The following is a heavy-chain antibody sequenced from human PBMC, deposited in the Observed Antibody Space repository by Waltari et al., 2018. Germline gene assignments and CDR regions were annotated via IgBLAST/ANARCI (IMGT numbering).Heavy chain of an antibody. Sequence: QVQLQESGPGLVKPSEPLSLTCAVPAYSISSGYYWGWIRQPPGKGLEWIGSIYHSGSTYYNPSLKSRVTISVDTSKNQFSLKLSSVTAADTAVYYCARAPDFYDAFDIWGQGTMVTVSS. V-gene: IGHV4-38-2*01. CDR2: IYHSGST. CDR3: ARAPDFYDAFDI. CDR1: AYSISSGYY. D-gene: IGHD3-3*01. J-gene: IGHJ3*02.